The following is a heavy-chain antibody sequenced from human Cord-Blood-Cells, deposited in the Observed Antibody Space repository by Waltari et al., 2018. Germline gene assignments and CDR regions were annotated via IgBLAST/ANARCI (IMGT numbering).Heavy chain of an antibody. CDR2: INHSGST. Sequence: QVQLQQWGAGLLKPSETLSLTCAVYGGSFSGYYWSWIRQPPRKGLEWIGEINHSGSTNYTPSLNSRVTISVDTSNNQFSLKLSSVTAADTAVYYCARGKDIVVVPAAEGFDYWGQGTMVTVSS. D-gene: IGHD2-2*01. J-gene: IGHJ4*02. CDR1: GGSFSGYY. CDR3: ARGKDIVVVPAAEGFDY. V-gene: IGHV4-34*01.